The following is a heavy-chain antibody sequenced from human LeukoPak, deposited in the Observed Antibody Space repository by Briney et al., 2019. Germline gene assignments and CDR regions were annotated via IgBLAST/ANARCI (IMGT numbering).Heavy chain of an antibody. Sequence: PSETLSLTCTVSGGSISSYYWSWIRQPAGNGLEWIGRIYTSGSTNYNPSLKSRVTMSVDTSKNQFSLKLSSVTAADTAVYYCARDPRVGATNYYYGMDVWGQGTTVTVSS. V-gene: IGHV4-4*07. CDR1: GGSISSYY. CDR3: ARDPRVGATNYYYGMDV. D-gene: IGHD1-26*01. J-gene: IGHJ6*02. CDR2: IYTSGST.